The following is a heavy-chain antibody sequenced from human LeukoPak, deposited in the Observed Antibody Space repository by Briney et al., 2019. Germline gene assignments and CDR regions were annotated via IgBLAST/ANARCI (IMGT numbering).Heavy chain of an antibody. CDR1: GGSISSYY. D-gene: IGHD3-22*01. Sequence: SETLSLTCTVSGGSISSYYWSWIRQPPGKGLEWIGYIYYSGSTNYNPSLKSRVTISVDTSKNQFSLKLSSVTAADTVVYYCARVGDSSGNDAFDIWGQGTMVTVSS. CDR3: ARVGDSSGNDAFDI. V-gene: IGHV4-59*01. J-gene: IGHJ3*02. CDR2: IYYSGST.